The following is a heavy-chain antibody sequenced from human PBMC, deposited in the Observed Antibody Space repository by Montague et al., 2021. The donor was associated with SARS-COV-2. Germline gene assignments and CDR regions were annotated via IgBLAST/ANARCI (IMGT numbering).Heavy chain of an antibody. CDR2: INHSGTT. CDR3: ARWDPQTLTLIGLRGKSASDY. Sequence: SETLSLTCAVYGGSFSGYYWTWIRQSPGKGLEWIAEINHSGTTNYNFNPSLRSRVTISVDTSKSQFSLKLCSVTAADTGVYYCARWDPQTLTLIGLRGKSASDYWGQGTLVTVSS. J-gene: IGHJ4*02. D-gene: IGHD4-23*01. V-gene: IGHV4-34*01. CDR1: GGSFSGYY.